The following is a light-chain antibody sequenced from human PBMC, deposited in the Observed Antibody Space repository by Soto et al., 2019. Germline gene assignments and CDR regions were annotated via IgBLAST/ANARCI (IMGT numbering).Light chain of an antibody. CDR3: QQYNSYLWT. V-gene: IGKV1-5*03. CDR1: QSISSW. Sequence: DIQMTQSPSTLSGSVGDRFTITCRASQSISSWLAWYQQKPGKXPKXXIYKASSLESGVPSRFSGSGSGTELTITISSLQPDDFATYYCQQYNSYLWTFGQGTKVDIK. CDR2: KAS. J-gene: IGKJ1*01.